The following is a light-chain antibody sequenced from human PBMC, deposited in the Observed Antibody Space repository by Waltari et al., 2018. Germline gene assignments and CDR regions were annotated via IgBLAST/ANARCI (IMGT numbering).Light chain of an antibody. J-gene: IGLJ2*01. V-gene: IGLV2-14*03. CDR2: DVN. Sequence: QSALTQPASVSGSPGQSITISCTGTSSDVGAYNSVSWYQQHPGKAPKLIIYDVNNRPAGVSKRFSASKSGNTASLIISGLQAEDEADYYCSSYTTSSTWVFGGGTKVTIL. CDR3: SSYTTSSTWV. CDR1: SSDVGAYNS.